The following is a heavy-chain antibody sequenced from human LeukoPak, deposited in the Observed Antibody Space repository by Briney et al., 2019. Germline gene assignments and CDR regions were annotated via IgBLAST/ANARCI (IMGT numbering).Heavy chain of an antibody. CDR2: IYPGDSDT. D-gene: IGHD1-26*01. J-gene: IGHJ4*02. CDR1: GYSFTTYW. V-gene: IGHV5-51*01. Sequence: GESLKISCKSSGYSFTTYWIGWVRQMPGKGLEWMGIIYPGDSDTRNSPSFQGQVTMSADRSINTAYLQWSSLKASDTAMYYCARQSGGSYGYYFDYWGQGTQVTVSS. CDR3: ARQSGGSYGYYFDY.